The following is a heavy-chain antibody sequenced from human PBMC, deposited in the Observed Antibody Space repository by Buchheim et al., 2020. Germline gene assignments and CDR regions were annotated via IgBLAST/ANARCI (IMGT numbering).Heavy chain of an antibody. D-gene: IGHD6-13*01. CDR1: GFTFSSYW. CDR3: AREGHSRRYGYWFDP. V-gene: IGHV3-7*01. Sequence: EVQLVESGGGLVQPGGSLRLSCAASGFTFSSYWMSWVRQAPGKGLEWVANIKQDGSEKYYVDSVKGRFNISRDNAKKPLYMQMNSLRAEDTAVYYCAREGHSRRYGYWFDPWGQGTL. CDR2: IKQDGSEK. J-gene: IGHJ5*02.